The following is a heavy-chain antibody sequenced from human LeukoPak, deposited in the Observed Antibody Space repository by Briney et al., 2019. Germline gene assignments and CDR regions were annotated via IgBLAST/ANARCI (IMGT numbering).Heavy chain of an antibody. CDR1: GFIVSTNY. V-gene: IGHV3-53*01. J-gene: IGHJ4*02. CDR2: LYSDGTT. D-gene: IGHD3-22*01. Sequence: PGGSLRLSCAASGFIVSTNYMSWARQAPGKGLEWVSVLYSDGTTYYADSVKGRFTISRDNSKNTLYLQMNNLRAEDTAVYYCARAAYDSNGYTANHDYWGQGTLVTVSS. CDR3: ARAAYDSNGYTANHDY.